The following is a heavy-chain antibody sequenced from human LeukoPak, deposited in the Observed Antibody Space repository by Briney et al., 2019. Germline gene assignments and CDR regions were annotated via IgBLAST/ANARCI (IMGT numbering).Heavy chain of an antibody. J-gene: IGHJ4*02. CDR3: PRDRGYSYGPYYFDY. CDR2: IYTSGST. V-gene: IGHV4-4*07. D-gene: IGHD5-18*01. Sequence: SETLSLTCTASGASISSYYWNWIRQPAGKGLEWIGRIYTSGSTNYNPSLKSRVTMSVDTSKNQFSLKLSSVTAADTAVYYCPRDRGYSYGPYYFDYWGQGTLVTVSS. CDR1: GASISSYY.